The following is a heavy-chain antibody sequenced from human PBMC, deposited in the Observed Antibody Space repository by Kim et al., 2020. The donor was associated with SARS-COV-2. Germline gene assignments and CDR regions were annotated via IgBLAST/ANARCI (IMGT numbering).Heavy chain of an antibody. CDR1: GFTFSSYW. D-gene: IGHD2-15*01. J-gene: IGHJ4*02. Sequence: GGSLRLSCVVSGFTFSSYWMTWVRQAPGKGLEWVAHIKQDGSEKYYVDSVKGRFTISRDNAKNSLYLQMNSLRAEDTAVYYCARPPRDYCSGGTCYSETDYWGQGTLVTVSS. CDR2: IKQDGSEK. CDR3: ARPPRDYCSGGTCYSETDY. V-gene: IGHV3-7*01.